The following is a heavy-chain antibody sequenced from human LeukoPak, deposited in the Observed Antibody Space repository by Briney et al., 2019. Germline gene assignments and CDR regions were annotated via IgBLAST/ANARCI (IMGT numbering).Heavy chain of an antibody. V-gene: IGHV3-30-3*01. CDR1: GFTFSSYA. CDR2: ISYDGSNK. Sequence: GGSLRLSCAASGFTFSSYAMHWVRQAPGKGLEWVAVISYDGSNKYYADSVKGRFTISRDNSKNTLYLQMNSLRAEDTAVYYCARPLLNWEAFDYWGQGTLVTVSS. J-gene: IGHJ4*02. D-gene: IGHD7-27*01. CDR3: ARPLLNWEAFDY.